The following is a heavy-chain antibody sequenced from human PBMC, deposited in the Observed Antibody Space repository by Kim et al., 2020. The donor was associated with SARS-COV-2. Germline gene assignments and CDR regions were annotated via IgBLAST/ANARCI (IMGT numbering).Heavy chain of an antibody. Sequence: NPRNSQKFQARVSITRDTSATTAYLELSGLRSEDTAVYYCAREAVAGSFDHWGQGTLVTVSS. D-gene: IGHD6-19*01. CDR2: NP. V-gene: IGHV1-3*01. CDR3: AREAVAGSFDH. J-gene: IGHJ4*02.